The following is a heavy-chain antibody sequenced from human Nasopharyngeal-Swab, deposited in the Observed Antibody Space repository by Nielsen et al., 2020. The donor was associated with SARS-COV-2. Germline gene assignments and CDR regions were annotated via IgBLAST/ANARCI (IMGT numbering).Heavy chain of an antibody. D-gene: IGHD3-22*01. Sequence: LRLSCTFSGCSLSSGGYYWSWIRPHPGKGLEWIGYIYYSGSTYYNPSLKSRVTISVDTSKNQFSLKLSSVTAADTAVYYCARARITMIVVVDAFDIWGQGTMVTVSS. CDR3: ARARITMIVVVDAFDI. J-gene: IGHJ3*02. CDR1: GCSLSSGGYY. V-gene: IGHV4-31*03. CDR2: IYYSGST.